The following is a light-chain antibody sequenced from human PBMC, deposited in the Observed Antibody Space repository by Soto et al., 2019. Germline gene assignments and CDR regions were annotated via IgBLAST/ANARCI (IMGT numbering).Light chain of an antibody. J-gene: IGLJ1*01. V-gene: IGLV1-47*01. CDR2: RNN. CDR3: ATWDDSLNGFYV. CDR1: TSNIGSNY. Sequence: SVLTQPPSASGTPGQGVTISCSGSTSNIGSNYVYWYQQLPGTAPKLLIYRNNQRPSGVPDRFSGSKSGTSASLAISGLRSDDEADYFCATWDDSLNGFYVFGTGTKAPS.